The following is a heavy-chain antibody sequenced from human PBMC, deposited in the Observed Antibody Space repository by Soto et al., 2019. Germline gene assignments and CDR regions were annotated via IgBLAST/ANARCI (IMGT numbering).Heavy chain of an antibody. CDR2: SYYKGST. D-gene: IGHD5-18*01. J-gene: IGHJ4*02. CDR1: GGSLSSSSYY. V-gene: IGHV4-39*01. Sequence: PSETLSLTCNVSGGSLSSSSYYWGWIRQPPGKGLEWIWSSYYKGSTYYNPSLKSRVAISVGTAKIQFTLKLSSVTAAYSAVYYCARPRYSYGDFDYWGQGTLVTVSS. CDR3: ARPRYSYGDFDY.